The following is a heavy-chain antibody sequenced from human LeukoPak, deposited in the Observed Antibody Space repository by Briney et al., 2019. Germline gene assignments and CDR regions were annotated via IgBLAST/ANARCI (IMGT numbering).Heavy chain of an antibody. J-gene: IGHJ4*02. CDR2: INPSGGST. D-gene: IGHD3-10*01. CDR1: GYTFTSYY. V-gene: IGHV1-46*01. CDR3: ARSGGSGSYYILFDY. Sequence: ASVKVSCKASGYTFTSYYMHWVRQAPGQGLEWMGIINPSGGSTSYAQKFQGRVTMTRDTSTSTVYMELSSLRSGDTAVYYCARSGGSGSYYILFDYWGQGTLVTVSS.